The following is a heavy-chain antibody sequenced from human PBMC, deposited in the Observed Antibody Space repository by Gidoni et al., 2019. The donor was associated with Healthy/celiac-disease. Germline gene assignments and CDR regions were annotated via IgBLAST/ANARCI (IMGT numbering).Heavy chain of an antibody. CDR2: ISGSGGST. J-gene: IGHJ4*02. V-gene: IGHV3-23*01. CDR3: ATLGLGYCSSTSCYTAVSPGAFDY. D-gene: IGHD2-2*02. CDR1: GFTFSSYA. Sequence: EVQLFESWGGLVQPGGSLRLSCAASGFTFSSYAMSWVRQAPGKGLEWVSAISGSGGSTYYADSVKGRFTISRDNSKNTLYLKMNSLRAEDTAVYYCATLGLGYCSSTSCYTAVSPGAFDYWGQGTLVTVSS.